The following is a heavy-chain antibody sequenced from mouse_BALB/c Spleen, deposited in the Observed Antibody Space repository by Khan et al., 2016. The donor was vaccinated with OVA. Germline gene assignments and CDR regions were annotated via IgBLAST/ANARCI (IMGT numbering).Heavy chain of an antibody. V-gene: IGHV1S135*01. CDR2: IEPFNGGT. CDR3: ARGAFGY. CDR1: GYSFTSYY. J-gene: IGHJ3*01. Sequence: VQLQQSGPELMQPGASVNISCKASGYSFTSYYIHWVRQSHGKSLEWIGYIEPFNGGTDYNQNFTGKATWTVDKSSSTAYMHLSSLTSEDSAVYYGARGAFGYWGQGTLVTVSA.